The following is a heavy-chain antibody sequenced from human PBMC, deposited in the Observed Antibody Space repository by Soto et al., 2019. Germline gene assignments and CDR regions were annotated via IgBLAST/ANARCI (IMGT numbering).Heavy chain of an antibody. V-gene: IGHV4-34*01. Sequence: RSETLPLTWTVSGGSIRGYYLSGSRQPPGKGLEWIGEINHSGSTNYNPSLKSRVTISVDTSKNQFSLKLSSVTAADTAVYYCARRGRDGYKSYFDYWGQGTLVTVSS. CDR1: GGSIRGYY. D-gene: IGHD5-12*01. J-gene: IGHJ4*02. CDR3: ARRGRDGYKSYFDY. CDR2: INHSGST.